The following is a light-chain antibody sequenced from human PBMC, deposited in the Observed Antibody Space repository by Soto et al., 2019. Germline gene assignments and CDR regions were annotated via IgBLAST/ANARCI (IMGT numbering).Light chain of an antibody. CDR3: SSYAGSSNV. CDR2: EVN. J-gene: IGLJ1*01. V-gene: IGLV2-8*01. Sequence: QSALTQPPSASGSPGQSVAISCTGTSSDVGGYNYVSWYQQHPGKAPKLMIYEVNKPPSGVPDRFSGSKSGNTASLTVSGLQAEDEADYYCSSYAGSSNVFGTRTKVTVL. CDR1: SSDVGGYNY.